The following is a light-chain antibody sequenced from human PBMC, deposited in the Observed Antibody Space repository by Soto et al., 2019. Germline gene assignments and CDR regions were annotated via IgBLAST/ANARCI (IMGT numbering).Light chain of an antibody. V-gene: IGLV2-14*01. CDR2: DVS. CDR1: SSDVGGYNY. Sequence: QSVLTQPASVSGSPGQSVTISCTGTSSDVGGYNYVSWYQQHPGKAPKLMIYDVSNRPSGVSNRFSGSKSGNTASLTISGLQAEDEADYYCISYTRISTVLFGGGTKLTVL. J-gene: IGLJ2*01. CDR3: ISYTRISTVL.